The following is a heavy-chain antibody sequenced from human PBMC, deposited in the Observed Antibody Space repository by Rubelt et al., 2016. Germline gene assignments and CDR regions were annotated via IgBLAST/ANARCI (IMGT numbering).Heavy chain of an antibody. J-gene: IGHJ4*02. Sequence: QLQLQESGPGLVKPSETLSLTCTVSGGSISSSSYYWGWIRQPPGKGLEWIGSIYYSGSTYYNPSLKSRVNRSVDTSKNQFSLKLSSVTAADTAVYYCARHPTALDIYYFDYWGQGTLVTVSS. V-gene: IGHV4-39*01. CDR3: ARHPTALDIYYFDY. D-gene: IGHD5-18*01. CDR2: IYYSGST. CDR1: GGSISSSSYY.